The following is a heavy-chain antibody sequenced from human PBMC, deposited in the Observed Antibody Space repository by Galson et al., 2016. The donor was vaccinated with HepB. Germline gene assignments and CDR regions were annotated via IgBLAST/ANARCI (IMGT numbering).Heavy chain of an antibody. CDR1: GASISNNNW. Sequence: SETLSLTCAVSGASISNNNWWSWVRQPPGQGLEWIGEIYRSGRTNYTPSLKRRVTMSVDKSRSQFSLRLTSVTAADTAVYFCTRGQERQDGYDCWGQGTLVAVSS. V-gene: IGHV4-4*02. CDR2: IYRSGRT. J-gene: IGHJ4*02. D-gene: IGHD1-26*01. CDR3: TRGQERQDGYDC.